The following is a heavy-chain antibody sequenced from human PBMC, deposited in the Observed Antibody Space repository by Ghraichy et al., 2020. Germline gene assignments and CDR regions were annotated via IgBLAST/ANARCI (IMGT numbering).Heavy chain of an antibody. J-gene: IGHJ1*01. D-gene: IGHD2-21*01. CDR2: ISGSGSPI. Sequence: GGSLRLSCAASGFPFSDYYMAWVRQAPGKGLDWVAYISGSGSPIYYADSVKGRFTISRDNAKNSFYLQMNSLRAEDTAVYYCARDCVGHFHDWGQGTLVTVSS. CDR1: GFPFSDYY. CDR3: ARDCVGHFHD. V-gene: IGHV3-11*01.